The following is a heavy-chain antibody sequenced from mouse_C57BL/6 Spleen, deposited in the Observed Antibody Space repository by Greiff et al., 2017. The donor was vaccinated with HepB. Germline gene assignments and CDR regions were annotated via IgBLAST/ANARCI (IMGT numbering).Heavy chain of an antibody. CDR2: IHPNSGST. CDR1: GYTFTSYW. Sequence: QVQLQQPRAELVKPGASVKLSCKASGYTFTSYWMHWVKQRPGQGLEWIGMIHPNSGSTNYNEKFKSKATLTVDKSSSTAYMQLSSLTSEDSAVYYCARSGTTVVARYFDVWGTGTTVTVSS. V-gene: IGHV1-64*01. D-gene: IGHD1-1*01. CDR3: ARSGTTVVARYFDV. J-gene: IGHJ1*03.